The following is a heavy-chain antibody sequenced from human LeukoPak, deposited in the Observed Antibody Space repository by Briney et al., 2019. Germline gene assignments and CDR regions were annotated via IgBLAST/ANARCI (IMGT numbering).Heavy chain of an antibody. CDR1: GGSISGYY. Sequence: PSETLSLTCTVSGGSISGYYWSWIRRPPGKGLEWIGWIYYSGSTSYNPSLKSRVTISVDKSNNQFSLNLNSVTAADTAVYYCARYDVSPSKYLDSWGQGTLVTVSS. CDR3: ARYDVSPSKYLDS. V-gene: IGHV4-59*08. CDR2: IYYSGST. J-gene: IGHJ4*02. D-gene: IGHD3-3*01.